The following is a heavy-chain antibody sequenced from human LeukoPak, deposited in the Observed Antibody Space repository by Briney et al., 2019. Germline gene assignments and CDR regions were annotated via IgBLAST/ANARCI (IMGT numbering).Heavy chain of an antibody. CDR3: ARDSDY. CDR1: GGSFSGYY. J-gene: IGHJ4*02. V-gene: IGHV4-34*01. CDR2: INHSGST. Sequence: SEILSLTCAVYGGSFSGYYWSWIRQPPGKGLEWIGEINHSGSTNYNPSLKSRVTISVDTSKNQFPLKLSSVTAADTAVYYCARDSDYWGQGTLVTVSS.